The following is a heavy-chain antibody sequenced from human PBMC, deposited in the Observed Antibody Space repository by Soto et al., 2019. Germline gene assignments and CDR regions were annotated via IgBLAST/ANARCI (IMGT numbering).Heavy chain of an antibody. D-gene: IGHD1-1*01. Sequence: TLSLTCTVSGGSISSGGYYWSWIRQHPGKGLEWIGYIYYSGSTYYNPSLKSRVTISVDTSKNQFSLKLSSVTAAETAVYYGERAKNWNLFDYWGQGPLVTVSP. V-gene: IGHV4-31*03. CDR3: ERAKNWNLFDY. J-gene: IGHJ4*02. CDR1: GGSISSGGYY. CDR2: IYYSGST.